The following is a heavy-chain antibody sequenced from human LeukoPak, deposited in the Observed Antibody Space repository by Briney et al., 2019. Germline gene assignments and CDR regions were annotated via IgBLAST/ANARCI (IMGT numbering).Heavy chain of an antibody. CDR3: ARDRLDYGDYETCLDV. J-gene: IGHJ6*04. CDR1: RGTFSSYA. D-gene: IGHD4-17*01. Sequence: GASVKVSCKASRGTFSSYAISWVRQAPGQGLEWMGGIIPIFGTANYAQKFQGRVTITADESTSTAYMELSSLRSEDTAVYYCARDRLDYGDYETCLDVWGKGTTVTVSS. CDR2: IIPIFGTA. V-gene: IGHV1-69*13.